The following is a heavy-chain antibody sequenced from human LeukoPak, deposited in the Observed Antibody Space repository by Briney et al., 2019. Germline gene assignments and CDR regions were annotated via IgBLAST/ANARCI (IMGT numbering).Heavy chain of an antibody. D-gene: IGHD1-1*01. J-gene: IGHJ4*02. CDR1: GGTFSSYA. CDR3: GAGTGTTDNY. V-gene: IGHV1-69*05. Sequence: SVKVSCKASGGTFSSYAISWVRQAPGQGLEWMGRIIPIFGTANYAQKFQARVTITTDEPTSTAYMELSSLRSEDTAVYYCGAGTGTTDNYWGQGTLVTVSS. CDR2: IIPIFGTA.